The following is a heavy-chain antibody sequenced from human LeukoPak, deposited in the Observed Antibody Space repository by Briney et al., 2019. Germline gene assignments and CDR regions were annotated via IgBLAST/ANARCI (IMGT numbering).Heavy chain of an antibody. CDR2: IYPGDSDT. CDR3: ARSSHYYYGSGPLHAYYFDY. Sequence: GESLKISCKGSGYSFTSYWIGWVRQKPGKGLEWMGIIYPGDSDTRNSPSLQGQVIISVDKSISTAYLQWSSLKASDIAMYYCARSSHYYYGSGPLHAYYFDYWGQGTLVTVSS. CDR1: GYSFTSYW. D-gene: IGHD3-10*01. J-gene: IGHJ4*02. V-gene: IGHV5-51*01.